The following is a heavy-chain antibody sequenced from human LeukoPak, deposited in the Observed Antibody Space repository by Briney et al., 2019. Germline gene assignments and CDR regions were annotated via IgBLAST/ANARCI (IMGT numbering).Heavy chain of an antibody. D-gene: IGHD2-15*01. CDR2: INHSGST. J-gene: IGHJ4*02. Sequence: SETLSLTCAVYGGSFSGYYWSWIRQPPGKGLEWIGEINHSGSTNYNPSLKSRFTISVDTSKNQFSLKLSSVTAADTAVYYCARGFDIAPYIDYWGQGTLVTVSS. CDR1: GGSFSGYY. V-gene: IGHV4-34*01. CDR3: ARGFDIAPYIDY.